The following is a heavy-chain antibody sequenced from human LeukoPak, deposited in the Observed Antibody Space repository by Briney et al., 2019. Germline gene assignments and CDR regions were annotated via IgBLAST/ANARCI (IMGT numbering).Heavy chain of an antibody. CDR3: VRGGGTSPSGISYYFGY. V-gene: IGHV3-33*01. J-gene: IGHJ4*02. Sequence: PGGSLRLSCAVSGFTFSTYGMHWVRQAPGEGLEWVAGIWYDGSNKYYADSVKGRFTISRDNSKNILYLEMDSLRAEDTALYYCVRGGGTSPSGISYYFGYCGQGTLVTVSS. D-gene: IGHD3-10*01. CDR1: GFTFSTYG. CDR2: IWYDGSNK.